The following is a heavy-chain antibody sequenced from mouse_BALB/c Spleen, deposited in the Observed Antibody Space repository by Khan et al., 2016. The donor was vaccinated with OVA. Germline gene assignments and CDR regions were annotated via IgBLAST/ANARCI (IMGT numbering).Heavy chain of an antibody. D-gene: IGHD1-1*01. CDR2: ISYSGNT. CDR1: GYSITSDYV. J-gene: IGHJ2*01. CDR3: ARVYGGDFDY. Sequence: EVKLEVSGPGLVKPSQSLSLTCTVTGYSITSDYVWNWIRQFPGNKLEWMGYISYSGNTKYNPSLKSRISITRDTSKNQFFLQLNSVTIEDTATYYCARVYGGDFDYWGQGTTLTVSS. V-gene: IGHV3-2*02.